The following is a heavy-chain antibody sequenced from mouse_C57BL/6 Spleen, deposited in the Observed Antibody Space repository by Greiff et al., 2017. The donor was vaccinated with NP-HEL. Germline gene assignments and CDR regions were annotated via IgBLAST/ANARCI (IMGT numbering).Heavy chain of an antibody. J-gene: IGHJ1*03. CDR3: ARGGDSNYGYWYFDV. CDR2: IDPSDSYT. V-gene: IGHV1-59*01. D-gene: IGHD2-5*01. Sequence: QVQLQQPGAELVRPGTSVKLSCKASGYTFTSYWMHWVKQRPGQGLEWIGVIDPSDSYTNYNQKFKGKATLTVDTSSSTAYMQLSSLTSEDSAVYYCARGGDSNYGYWYFDVWGTGTTVTVSS. CDR1: GYTFTSYW.